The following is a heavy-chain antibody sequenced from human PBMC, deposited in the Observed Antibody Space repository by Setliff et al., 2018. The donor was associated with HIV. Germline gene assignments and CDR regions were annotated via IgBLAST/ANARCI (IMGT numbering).Heavy chain of an antibody. CDR3: ARGRSSGRGYYYYYYMDV. CDR2: IYYSGST. J-gene: IGHJ6*03. V-gene: IGHV4-59*01. CDR1: GGSISSYY. D-gene: IGHD6-19*01. Sequence: PSETLSLTCTVSGGSISSYYWSWIRQPPGKGLEWIGYIYYSGSTNYNPSLKSRVTISVDTSKNQFSLKLSSVTAADTAVYYCARGRSSGRGYYYYYYMDVWGKGTTVTSP.